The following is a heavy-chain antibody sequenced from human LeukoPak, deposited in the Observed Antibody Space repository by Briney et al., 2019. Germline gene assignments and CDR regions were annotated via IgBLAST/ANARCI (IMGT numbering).Heavy chain of an antibody. CDR2: INPSGGST. Sequence: ASVKVSCKASGYSLTTYYMHWVRQAPGQGLEWMAIINPSGGSTNYAQKFQGRVTMTRDTPTNTVYMELSSLRSDDTAVYYCARRQWLVSPEFDYWGQGTLVTVSS. CDR1: GYSLTTYY. V-gene: IGHV1-46*01. J-gene: IGHJ4*02. CDR3: ARRQWLVSPEFDY. D-gene: IGHD6-19*01.